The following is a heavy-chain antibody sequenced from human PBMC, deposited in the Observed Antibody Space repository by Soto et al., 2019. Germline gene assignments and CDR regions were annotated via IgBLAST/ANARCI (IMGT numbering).Heavy chain of an antibody. CDR1: GFTFSSYG. CDR2: IWYDGSNK. J-gene: IGHJ1*01. Sequence: QVQLVESGGGVVQPGRSLRLSCAASGFTFSSYGMHWVRQAPGKGLEWVAVIWYDGSNKYYADSVKGRFTISRDNSKNPLYLQMNSLRAEDTAVYYCARKYCSGGSCYSDPFQHWAQGTLVTVSA. D-gene: IGHD2-15*01. V-gene: IGHV3-33*01. CDR3: ARKYCSGGSCYSDPFQH.